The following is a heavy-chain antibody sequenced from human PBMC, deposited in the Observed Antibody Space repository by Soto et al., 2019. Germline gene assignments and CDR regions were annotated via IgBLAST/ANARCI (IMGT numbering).Heavy chain of an antibody. CDR3: ATSYSGYDYHYYYGMDV. Sequence: GPGKGSRKASGYTLTNYSFPLVGPAPRKRLEWMGWINAGNGNTKYSQKFQGRVTITRDTSASTAYMELSSLRSEDTAVYYCATSYSGYDYHYYYGMDVWGQGTTVTVSS. CDR1: GYTLTNYS. CDR2: INAGNGNT. D-gene: IGHD5-12*01. J-gene: IGHJ6*02. V-gene: IGHV1-3*01.